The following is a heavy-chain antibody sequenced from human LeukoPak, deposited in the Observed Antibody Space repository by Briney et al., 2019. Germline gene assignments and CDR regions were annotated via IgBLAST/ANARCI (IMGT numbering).Heavy chain of an antibody. CDR1: GFTFSDYY. D-gene: IGHD6-19*01. V-gene: IGHV3-11*01. J-gene: IGHJ5*02. CDR3: ARATTGIAVAGGFFDP. Sequence: SGGSLRLSCAASGFTFSDYYMSWIRQAPGKGLEWVSYISSSGSTIYYADSVKGRFAISRDNAKNSLYLQMNSLRAEDTAVYYCARATTGIAVAGGFFDPWGQGTLVTVSS. CDR2: ISSSGSTI.